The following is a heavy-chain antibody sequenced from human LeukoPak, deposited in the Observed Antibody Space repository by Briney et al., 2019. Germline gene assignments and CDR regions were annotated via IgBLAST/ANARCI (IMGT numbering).Heavy chain of an antibody. J-gene: IGHJ5*02. V-gene: IGHV3-23*01. CDR2: ISDTGGST. D-gene: IGHD3-3*01. CDR3: ASSLRFLECFIS. CDR1: RITFSSYA. Sequence: PGGSLRLSCAASRITFSSYAMSWVRQAPGKGLEWVSVISDTGGSTHYTDSVKGRFTISRDNSKNTLYLQMNSLRAEDTAVYYCASSLRFLECFISWGQGTLVTVSS.